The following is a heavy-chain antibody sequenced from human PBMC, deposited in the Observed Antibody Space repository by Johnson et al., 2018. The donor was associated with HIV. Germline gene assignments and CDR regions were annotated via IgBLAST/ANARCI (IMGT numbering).Heavy chain of an antibody. CDR1: GFTVSSNY. D-gene: IGHD6-13*01. Sequence: VQLVEYGGGLVQPGGSLRLSCAASGFTVSSNYMSWVRQAPGKGLEWVSVIYSGGSTYYADSVKGRFTISRDNSKNTLYLQMNSLRAEDTAVYYCARDSLQQPDAFDIWGQGTMVTVSS. CDR3: ARDSLQQPDAFDI. CDR2: IYSGGST. J-gene: IGHJ3*02. V-gene: IGHV3-66*01.